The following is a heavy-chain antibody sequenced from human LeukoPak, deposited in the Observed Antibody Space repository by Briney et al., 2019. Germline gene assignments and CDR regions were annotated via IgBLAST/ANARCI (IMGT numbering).Heavy chain of an antibody. D-gene: IGHD3-22*01. CDR2: ISGSGGST. CDR1: GFTFSSYS. J-gene: IGHJ4*02. CDR3: AKSPSRAPYYYDSSGYYHVDY. Sequence: GGSLRLSCAASGFTFSSYSMSWLRQAPGKRLELVSAISGSGGSTYYADSVKGRFTISRDNSKNTLYLQMNSLRAEDTAVYYCAKSPSRAPYYYDSSGYYHVDYWGQGTLVTVSS. V-gene: IGHV3-23*01.